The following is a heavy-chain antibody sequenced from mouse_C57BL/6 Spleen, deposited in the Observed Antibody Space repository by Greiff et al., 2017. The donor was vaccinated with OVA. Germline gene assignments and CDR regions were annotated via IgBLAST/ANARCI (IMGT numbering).Heavy chain of an antibody. CDR2: ISDGGSYT. CDR1: GFTFSSYA. V-gene: IGHV5-4*03. J-gene: IGHJ1*03. Sequence: EVKVVESGGGLVKPGGSLKLSCAASGFTFSSYAMSWVRQTPEKRLEWVATISDGGSYTYYPDNVKGRFTISRDNAKNNLYLQMSHLKSEDTAMYYCARTLYYGNWYFDVWGTGTTVTVSS. CDR3: ARTLYYGNWYFDV. D-gene: IGHD2-1*01.